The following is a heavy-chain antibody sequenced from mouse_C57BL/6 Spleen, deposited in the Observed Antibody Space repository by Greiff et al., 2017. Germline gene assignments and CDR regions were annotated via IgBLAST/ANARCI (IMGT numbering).Heavy chain of an antibody. CDR2: INPNNGGT. Sequence: VQLKESGPELVKPGASVKMSCKASGYTFTDYNMHWVKQSHGKSLEWIGYINPNNGGTSYNQKFKGKATLTVNKSSSTAYMGLRSLTSEDSAVYYCARDSSGQRGFDYWGQGTTLTVSS. D-gene: IGHD3-2*02. V-gene: IGHV1-22*01. J-gene: IGHJ2*01. CDR1: GYTFTDYN. CDR3: ARDSSGQRGFDY.